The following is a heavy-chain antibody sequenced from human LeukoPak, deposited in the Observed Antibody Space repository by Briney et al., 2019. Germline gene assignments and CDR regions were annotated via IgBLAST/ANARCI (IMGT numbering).Heavy chain of an antibody. D-gene: IGHD3-10*01. V-gene: IGHV4-34*01. CDR3: ARGLRDYYMDV. CDR1: GGSFSGYY. J-gene: IGHJ6*03. Sequence: SETLSLTCAVYGGSFSGYYWSWIRQPPGKGLEWIGEINHSGSTNYNPSLKSRVTISVDTSKNQFSLKLSSVTAADTAVYYCARGLRDYYMDVWGKGTTVTVSS. CDR2: INHSGST.